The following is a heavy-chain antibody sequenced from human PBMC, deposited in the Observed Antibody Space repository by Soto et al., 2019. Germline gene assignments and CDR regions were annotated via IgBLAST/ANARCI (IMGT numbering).Heavy chain of an antibody. CDR3: ARGKASPVVVTAYFDY. D-gene: IGHD2-21*02. CDR2: INPSDGSL. J-gene: IGHJ4*02. CDR1: GYTLTSYS. Sequence: SVKGSCKASGYTLTSYSMHWGRQAPVQGLEWMGIINPSDGSLSYTQKVQGRVTMTRDTSTSTVYMELRSLRSEDTAVYYCARGKASPVVVTAYFDYWGQGTLVTVSS. V-gene: IGHV1-46*01.